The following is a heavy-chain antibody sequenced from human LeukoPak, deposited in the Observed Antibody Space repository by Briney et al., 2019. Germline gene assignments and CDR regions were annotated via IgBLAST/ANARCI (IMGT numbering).Heavy chain of an antibody. Sequence: PGGSLRLSCAASGFTFSSYWMHWVRQAPGKGLVWVSRINSDGSSTSYADSVKGRFTISRDNAKNTLYLQMNSLRAEDTAVYYCARDSVPTGYYYYYGMDVWGQGTTVTVSS. D-gene: IGHD6-6*01. CDR1: GFTFSSYW. J-gene: IGHJ6*02. CDR3: ARDSVPTGYYYYYGMDV. V-gene: IGHV3-74*01. CDR2: INSDGSST.